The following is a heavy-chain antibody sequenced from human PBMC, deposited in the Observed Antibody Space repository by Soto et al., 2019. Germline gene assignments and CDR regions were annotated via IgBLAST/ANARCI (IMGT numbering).Heavy chain of an antibody. Sequence: ASVKVSCKASGGTFTSYGLSWVRQAPGQGLEWMGWISAYNRNTNYAQKLQGRVTMTTDTSTSTAYMELRSLRSDDTAVYYCARGPTGTTGHWFDPWGQGTLVTVSS. CDR2: ISAYNRNT. D-gene: IGHD1-1*01. J-gene: IGHJ5*02. V-gene: IGHV1-18*01. CDR3: ARGPTGTTGHWFDP. CDR1: GGTFTSYG.